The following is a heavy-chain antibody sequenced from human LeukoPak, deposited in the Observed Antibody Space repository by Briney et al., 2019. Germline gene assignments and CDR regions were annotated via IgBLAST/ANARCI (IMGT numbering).Heavy chain of an antibody. CDR3: ARRYCSSTSCTLDY. V-gene: IGHV3-30*03. Sequence: GGSLRLSCAASGFTFSNYGMHWVRQAPGKGLEWLAVISYDGSNKYYADSVKGRFTISRDNAKNSLYLQMNSLRAEDTAVYYCARRYCSSTSCTLDYWGQGTLVTVSS. CDR1: GFTFSNYG. D-gene: IGHD2-2*01. CDR2: ISYDGSNK. J-gene: IGHJ4*02.